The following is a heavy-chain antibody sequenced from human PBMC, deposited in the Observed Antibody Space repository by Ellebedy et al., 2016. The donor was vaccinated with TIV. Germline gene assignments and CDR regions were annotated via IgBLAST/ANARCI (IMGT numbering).Heavy chain of an antibody. CDR2: TYYRSKWNN. J-gene: IGHJ6*02. CDR1: GDSVSTDVG. Sequence: SCVISGDSVSTDVGWNWIRQSPSRGLAWLGRTYYRSKWNNDYAVSLKSRITINPDTSKNLFSPQLNSVTPADTAVYYCARGWFGSGMGVWGQGTTVTVSS. CDR3: ARGWFGSGMGV. V-gene: IGHV6-1*01. D-gene: IGHD3-16*01.